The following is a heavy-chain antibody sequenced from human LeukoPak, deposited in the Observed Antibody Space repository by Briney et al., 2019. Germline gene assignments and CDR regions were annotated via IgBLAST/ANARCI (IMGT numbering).Heavy chain of an antibody. J-gene: IGHJ4*02. CDR3: ARLSLYGGWLYLDY. CDR2: IYYSGST. V-gene: IGHV4-59*01. CDR1: GGSISSYY. Sequence: SETLSLTCTVSGGSISSYYWSWIRQPPGKGLEWIGYIYYSGSTSYNPSLKSRVTISVDTSKNQFSLKLSSVTAADTAVYYCARLSLYGGWLYLDYWGQGTLVTVSS. D-gene: IGHD3-22*01.